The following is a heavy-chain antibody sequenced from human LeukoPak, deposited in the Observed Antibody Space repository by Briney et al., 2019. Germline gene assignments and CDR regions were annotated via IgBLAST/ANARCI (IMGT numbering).Heavy chain of an antibody. V-gene: IGHV4-34*01. CDR3: ASSDFWSGYYYMDV. CDR1: GGSFSGYY. Sequence: PSETLSLTCAVYGGSFSGYYWSWIRQPPGKELEWIGEINHSGSTNYNPSLKSRVTISVDTSKNQFSLKLSSVTAADTAVYYCASSDFWSGYYYMDVWGKGTTVTVSS. CDR2: INHSGST. D-gene: IGHD3-3*01. J-gene: IGHJ6*03.